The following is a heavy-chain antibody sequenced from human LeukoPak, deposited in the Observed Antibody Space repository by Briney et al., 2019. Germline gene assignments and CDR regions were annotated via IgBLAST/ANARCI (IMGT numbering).Heavy chain of an antibody. J-gene: IGHJ4*02. D-gene: IGHD3-10*01. V-gene: IGHV4-38-2*02. Sequence: SETLSLTCTVSGYSISSGYYWGWIRQPPGKGLEWIGSIYHSGSTYYNPSLKSRVTMSVDTSKNQFSVKLNSVTAADTAVYYCARGRYGSGSYFFDYWGQGTLVTVSS. CDR2: IYHSGST. CDR1: GYSISSGYY. CDR3: ARGRYGSGSYFFDY.